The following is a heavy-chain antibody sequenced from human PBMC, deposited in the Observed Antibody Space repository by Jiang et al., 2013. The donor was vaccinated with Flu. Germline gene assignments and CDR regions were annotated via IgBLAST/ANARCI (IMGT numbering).Heavy chain of an antibody. V-gene: IGHV4-39*01. CDR1: GGSISSSSYY. J-gene: IGHJ4*02. CDR2: IYYSGST. CDR3: ARTYQRYYYDSSGYPDY. Sequence: PGLVKPSETLSLTCTVSGGSISSSSYYWGWIRQPPGKGLEWIGSIYYSGSTYYNPSLKSRVTISVDTSKNQFSLKLSSVTAADTAVYYCARTYQRYYYDSSGYPDYWGQGTLVTVSS. D-gene: IGHD3-22*01.